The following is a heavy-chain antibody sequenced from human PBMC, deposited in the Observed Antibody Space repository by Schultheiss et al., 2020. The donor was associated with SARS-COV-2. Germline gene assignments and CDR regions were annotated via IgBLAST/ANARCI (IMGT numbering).Heavy chain of an antibody. V-gene: IGHV3-48*03. Sequence: GGSLRLSCAASGFTFSSYELSWVRQAPGKGLEWVSYISSSGSSISYADSVKGRFTVSRDNAEKSLYLQMNSLRAEDTAVYYCARDCCGYSCYDYLGYGMDVWGQGTTVTVSS. D-gene: IGHD5-12*01. CDR3: ARDCCGYSCYDYLGYGMDV. J-gene: IGHJ6*02. CDR2: ISSSGSSI. CDR1: GFTFSSYE.